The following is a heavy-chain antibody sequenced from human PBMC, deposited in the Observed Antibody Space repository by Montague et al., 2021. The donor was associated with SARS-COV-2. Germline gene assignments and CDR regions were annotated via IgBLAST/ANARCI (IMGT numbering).Heavy chain of an antibody. D-gene: IGHD1-26*01. CDR1: GFTVNSNY. Sequence: SLRLSCAASGFTVNSNYMSWVRQAPGKGLEWVALIYIGGDTTYAVSVRDRFTISRDNSKNTLYLQMNSLRVEDTAVFYCARGGVGATWAFDIWGQGTMVTVSS. J-gene: IGHJ3*02. CDR2: IYIGGDT. CDR3: ARGGVGATWAFDI. V-gene: IGHV3-53*01.